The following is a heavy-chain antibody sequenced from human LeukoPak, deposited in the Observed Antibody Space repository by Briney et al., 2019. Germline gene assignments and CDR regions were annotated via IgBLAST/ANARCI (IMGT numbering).Heavy chain of an antibody. CDR1: GFIFSNFD. Sequence: GGSLRLSCAASGFIFSNFDMHWVRQSTGEGLEWVSSIGYAGDTYYPDSVKGRFTISRDNSNTLYLQMNSVRAEDTAVYYCARDPFGNYPPSGFWGQGTLVTVSS. V-gene: IGHV3-13*01. CDR3: ARDPFGNYPPSGF. D-gene: IGHD1-7*01. J-gene: IGHJ4*02. CDR2: IGYAGDT.